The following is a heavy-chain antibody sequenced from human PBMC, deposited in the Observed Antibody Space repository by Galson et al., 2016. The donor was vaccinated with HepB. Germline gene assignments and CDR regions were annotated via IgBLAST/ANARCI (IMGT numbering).Heavy chain of an antibody. CDR2: ISRDGDM. V-gene: IGHV3-69-1*01. J-gene: IGHJ4*02. Sequence: SLRLSCAASGFSFSDFNMNWVRQVPGKGLEWVSSISRDGDMSYSDSLKGRFIVSRDDADNSLYLHISRLRAEDTAVYYCAKSGRYYGVDHFDYWGQGTLVTVSS. CDR3: AKSGRYYGVDHFDY. D-gene: IGHD4-17*01. CDR1: GFSFSDFN.